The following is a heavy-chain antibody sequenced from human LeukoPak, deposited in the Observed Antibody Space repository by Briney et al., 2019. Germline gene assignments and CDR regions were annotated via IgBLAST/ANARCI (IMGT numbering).Heavy chain of an antibody. Sequence: PGGSLRLSCAASGFTFASYSMNWVRQAPGKGLEWVSSISGDSTYIYNAGSVKGRFTISRDNAQASLYLQMISLRADDTAVYYCARDRWLDFWGQGTLVTVSS. CDR2: ISGDSTYI. CDR1: GFTFASYS. J-gene: IGHJ4*02. CDR3: ARDRWLDF. D-gene: IGHD2-15*01. V-gene: IGHV3-21*01.